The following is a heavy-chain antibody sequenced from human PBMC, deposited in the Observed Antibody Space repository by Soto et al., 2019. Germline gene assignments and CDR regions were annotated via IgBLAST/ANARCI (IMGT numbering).Heavy chain of an antibody. Sequence: GGSLRLSCAASGFTFSSYAMSWVRQAPGKGLEWVSAISGSGGSTYYADSVKGRFTISRDNSKNTLYLQMNSLRAEDTAVYYCAKARFRDRRMFRLAYWGQGTLVTVSS. V-gene: IGHV3-23*01. J-gene: IGHJ4*02. CDR1: GFTFSSYA. D-gene: IGHD3-10*02. CDR3: AKARFRDRRMFRLAY. CDR2: ISGSGGST.